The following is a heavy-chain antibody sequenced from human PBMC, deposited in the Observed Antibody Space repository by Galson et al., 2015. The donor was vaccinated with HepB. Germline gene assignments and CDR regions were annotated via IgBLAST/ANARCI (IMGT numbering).Heavy chain of an antibody. Sequence: SVKVSCKASGYTFTSYAMHWVRQAPGQGLEWMGWINPNSGGTNYAQKFQGRVTMTRDTSISTAYMELSRLRSDDTAVYYCARVGLWLDAFDIWGQGTMVTVSS. V-gene: IGHV1-2*02. CDR2: INPNSGGT. D-gene: IGHD5-24*01. CDR1: GYTFTSYA. J-gene: IGHJ3*02. CDR3: ARVGLWLDAFDI.